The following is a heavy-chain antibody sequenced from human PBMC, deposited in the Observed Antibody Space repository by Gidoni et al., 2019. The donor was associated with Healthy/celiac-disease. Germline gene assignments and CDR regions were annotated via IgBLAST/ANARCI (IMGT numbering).Heavy chain of an antibody. D-gene: IGHD2-2*01. CDR2: IIPILGIA. J-gene: IGHJ5*02. CDR3: ASQHCSSTSCYAFRLGWFDP. CDR1: GGTFSSYA. V-gene: IGHV1-69*04. Sequence: QVQLVQSGAEVKKPGSSVKVSCKASGGTFSSYANSWVRQAPGQGLEWMGRIIPILGIANYAQKFQGRVTITADKSTSTAYMELSSLRSEDTAVYYCASQHCSSTSCYAFRLGWFDPWGQGTLVTVSS.